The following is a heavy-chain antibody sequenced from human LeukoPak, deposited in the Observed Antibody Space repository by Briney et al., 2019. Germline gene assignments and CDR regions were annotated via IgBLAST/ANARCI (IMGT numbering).Heavy chain of an antibody. CDR3: TGLYGGSYAY. Sequence: GGSLRLSCTASGFTLSSYAMAWVRQAPGKGLDWVPTISDSGGSTFYADSVKGRFTISRDNSRNIVFLQINSLRAEDTAMYYCTGLYGGSYAYWGQGTMVTVSS. V-gene: IGHV3-23*01. CDR2: ISDSGGST. CDR1: GFTLSSYA. D-gene: IGHD1-26*01. J-gene: IGHJ4*02.